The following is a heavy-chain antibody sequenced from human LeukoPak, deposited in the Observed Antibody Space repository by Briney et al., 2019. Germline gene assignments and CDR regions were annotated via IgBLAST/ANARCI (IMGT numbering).Heavy chain of an antibody. CDR3: ARVTRDLNRWESGYFDY. CDR1: GFTFSDYY. CDR2: IYYSGST. D-gene: IGHD1-14*01. V-gene: IGHV4-31*02. J-gene: IGHJ4*02. Sequence: LRLSCAASGFTFSDYYMSWIRQPPGKGLEWIGYIYYSGSTYYNPSLKSRVTISVDTSKNQFSLKLSSVTAADTAVYYCARVTRDLNRWESGYFDYWGQGTLVTVSS.